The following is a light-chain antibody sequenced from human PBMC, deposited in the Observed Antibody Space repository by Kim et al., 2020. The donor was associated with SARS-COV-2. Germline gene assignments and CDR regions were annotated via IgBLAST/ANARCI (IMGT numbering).Light chain of an antibody. CDR1: TGAVTSAHY. CDR2: SIR. V-gene: IGLV7-43*01. J-gene: IGLJ2*01. CDR3: LLFCGGTHWI. Sequence: GGTVTLTCASSTGAVTSAHYPNWFQKKPGQTPRALIYSIRNKHSWTPARFSGSLLGGKAALTLSGVQPEDEAEYYCLLFCGGTHWIFGGGTQLTVL.